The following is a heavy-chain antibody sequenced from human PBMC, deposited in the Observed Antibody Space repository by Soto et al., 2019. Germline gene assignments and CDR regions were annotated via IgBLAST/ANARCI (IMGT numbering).Heavy chain of an antibody. V-gene: IGHV4-59*01. D-gene: IGHD3-10*01. Sequence: SETLSLTCSVSGGSMSEYFWSWIRQSPGKGLEWIGYIYYLGSTDYNPSLKSRVTISVDTSKRQFSLRLTSVTAADTAVYYCARDGYDGSGSPYPAYRAPRTPVTVSS. CDR1: GGSMSEYF. CDR2: IYYLGST. J-gene: IGHJ4*02. CDR3: ARDGYDGSGSPYPAY.